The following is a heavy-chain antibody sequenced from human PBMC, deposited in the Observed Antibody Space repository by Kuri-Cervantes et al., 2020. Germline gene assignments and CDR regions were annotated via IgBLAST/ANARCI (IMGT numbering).Heavy chain of an antibody. D-gene: IGHD2-2*01. CDR2: ISGSDGST. Sequence: ETLSLTCAASGFTFSSYGMSWVRQAPGKGLEWVSAISGSDGSTYYADSVKGRFTISRDNSKNTLYLQMNSLRAEDTAVYYCAKDLGRYCSSTSCLSFDYWGQGTLVTVSS. V-gene: IGHV3-23*01. CDR1: GFTFSSYG. CDR3: AKDLGRYCSSTSCLSFDY. J-gene: IGHJ4*02.